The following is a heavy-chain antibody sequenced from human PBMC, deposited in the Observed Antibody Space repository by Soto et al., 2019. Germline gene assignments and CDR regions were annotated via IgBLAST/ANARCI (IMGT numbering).Heavy chain of an antibody. CDR2: IKSKTDGGTT. J-gene: IGHJ4*02. CDR3: TTGQVAGTRDY. CDR1: GFTSSNAW. Sequence: EVQLVESGGGLVKPGGSLRLSCAASGFTSSNAWMSWVRQPPGKGLEWFGRIKSKTDGGTTDYVAPVKGRFIISRDDSKNMVYLQMNSLKTEDTAMYYCTTGQVAGTRDYWGQGTLVTVSA. V-gene: IGHV3-15*01. D-gene: IGHD6-19*01.